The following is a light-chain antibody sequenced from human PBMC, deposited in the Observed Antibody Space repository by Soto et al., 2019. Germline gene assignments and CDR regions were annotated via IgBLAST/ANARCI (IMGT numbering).Light chain of an antibody. CDR3: QQRSNWPLIT. J-gene: IGKJ5*01. Sequence: EIVLTQSPDTLSLSPGERATLSCRASQTVNNNYVAWYQQKPGQAPRLLIFRASNKATGIPDRFSGSGSGTEFILTISGLEPEDFAVYYCQQRSNWPLITFGQGTRLEI. CDR1: QTVNNNY. CDR2: RAS. V-gene: IGKV3D-20*02.